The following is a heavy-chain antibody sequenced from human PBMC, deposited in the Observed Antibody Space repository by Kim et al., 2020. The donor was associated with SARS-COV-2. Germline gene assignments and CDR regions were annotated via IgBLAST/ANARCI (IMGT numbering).Heavy chain of an antibody. CDR3: AREKIGRASAGDY. V-gene: IGHV3-7*01. J-gene: IGHJ4*02. Sequence: YRDSVKGLFTLSRDNANNSLYLEMNSLRVEDTAVYYCAREKIGRASAGDYWGQGTLVTVSS. D-gene: IGHD3-10*01.